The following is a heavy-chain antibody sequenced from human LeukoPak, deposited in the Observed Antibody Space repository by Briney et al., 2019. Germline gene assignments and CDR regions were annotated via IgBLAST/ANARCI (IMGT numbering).Heavy chain of an antibody. V-gene: IGHV4-34*01. CDR1: GGSFSGYY. CDR2: INHSGST. D-gene: IGHD2-15*01. Sequence: KPSETLSLTCAVYGGSFSGYYWSWIRQPPGKGLEWIGEINHSGSTNYNPSLKSRVTMSVDTSKNQFSLKLSSVTAADTAVYYCARDRGGHCSGGSCYINREFDYWGQGTLVTVSS. J-gene: IGHJ4*02. CDR3: ARDRGGHCSGGSCYINREFDY.